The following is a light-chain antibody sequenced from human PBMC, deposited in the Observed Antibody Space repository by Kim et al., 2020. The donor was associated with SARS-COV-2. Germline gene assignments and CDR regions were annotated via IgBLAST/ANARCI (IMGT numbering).Light chain of an antibody. CDR3: GTWDSSLSAV. CDR1: SSNIGNNY. CDR2: DNN. V-gene: IGLV1-51*01. Sequence: QSVLTQPPSVSAAPGQKFTISCSGSSSNIGNNYVSWYQQLPGTAPKLLIYDNNKRPSGIPDRFSGSKSGTSATLGITGLQTGDEADYYCGTWDSSLSAVFGGGTQLTVL. J-gene: IGLJ3*02.